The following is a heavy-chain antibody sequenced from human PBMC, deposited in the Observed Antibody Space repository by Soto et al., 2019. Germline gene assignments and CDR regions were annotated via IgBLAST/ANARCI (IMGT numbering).Heavy chain of an antibody. Sequence: AGGSLRLSCAASGFTFSSYDMNWVRQAPGKGLEWVSYISGGSSRIFYADSVKGRFTISRDNAKNSLYLQMNSLRDEDTGVYYCARVIYGGWSTIKDYYYYAMDVWGQGTTVTVS. V-gene: IGHV3-48*02. J-gene: IGHJ6*02. CDR1: GFTFSSYD. CDR2: ISGGSSRI. D-gene: IGHD5-12*01. CDR3: ARVIYGGWSTIKDYYYYAMDV.